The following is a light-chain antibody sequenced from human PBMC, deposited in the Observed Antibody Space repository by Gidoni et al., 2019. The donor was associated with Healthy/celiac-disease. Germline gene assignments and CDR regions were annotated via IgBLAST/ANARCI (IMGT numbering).Light chain of an antibody. CDR3: CSYAGSSTLAV. CDR1: SSDVGSYNL. J-gene: IGLJ3*02. Sequence: QSALTQPASVSVSPGQSITISCTGTSSDVGSYNLVSWYQQHPGKAPKLMIYEGSKRPSGVSNRFSGSKSSNTASLTISGLQAEDEADYYCCSYAGSSTLAVFGGGTKLTVL. V-gene: IGLV2-23*01. CDR2: EGS.